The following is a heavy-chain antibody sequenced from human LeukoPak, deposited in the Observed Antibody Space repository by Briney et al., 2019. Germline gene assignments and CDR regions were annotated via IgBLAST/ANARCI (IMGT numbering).Heavy chain of an antibody. V-gene: IGHV3-23*01. D-gene: IGHD3-3*01. Sequence: GGSLRLSCAASGFTFSSYAMSWVRQAPGKGLEWVSAISGSGGSTYYADSVKGRFTISRDNSKNTLYLQMNSLRAEDTAVYYCAKVTLEWYNLGYMDVWGKGTTVTVSS. CDR2: ISGSGGST. CDR1: GFTFSSYA. J-gene: IGHJ6*03. CDR3: AKVTLEWYNLGYMDV.